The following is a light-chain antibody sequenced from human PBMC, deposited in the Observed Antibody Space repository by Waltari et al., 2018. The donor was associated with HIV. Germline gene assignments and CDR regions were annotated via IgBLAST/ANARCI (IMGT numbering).Light chain of an antibody. CDR2: SNN. CDR1: SSNIGSNT. Sequence: QSVLTQPPSASGTPGQRVTISCSGSSSNIGSNTVNWYHQLPGTAPQLLIYSNNPRPSRVPDRFSVSKSGTSASLAISVLQSEDEADYYCAAWDDSLNGWVFGGGTKLTVL. J-gene: IGLJ3*02. CDR3: AAWDDSLNGWV. V-gene: IGLV1-44*01.